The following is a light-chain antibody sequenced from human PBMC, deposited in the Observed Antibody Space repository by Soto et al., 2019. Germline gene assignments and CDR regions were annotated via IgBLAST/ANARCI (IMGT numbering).Light chain of an antibody. Sequence: DIQMTQSPSTLSASVGDRVTITCRASQSILSWLAWYRHKPGKAPKLLIYDASSLESGVPSRFSGSRSGTKFTLTISSLQPDDIATYYCQQYDTYWTFGQGTRWIS. V-gene: IGKV1-5*01. CDR3: QQYDTYWT. CDR1: QSILSW. J-gene: IGKJ1*01. CDR2: DAS.